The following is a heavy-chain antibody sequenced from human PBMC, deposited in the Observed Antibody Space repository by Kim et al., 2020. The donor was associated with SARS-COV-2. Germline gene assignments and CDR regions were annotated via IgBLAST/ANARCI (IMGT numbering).Heavy chain of an antibody. CDR2: IMPIFGTT. Sequence: SVKVSCKASGDAFSNYAISWVRQAPGQGLEWMGEIMPIFGTTKYAQKFQDRFTITADGSTNTAYMELSRLTSEDTAVYYCANPTSDMDFWGQGTTIFVSS. D-gene: IGHD2-2*01. V-gene: IGHV1-69*13. CDR1: GDAFSNYA. CDR3: ANPTSDMDF. J-gene: IGHJ6*02.